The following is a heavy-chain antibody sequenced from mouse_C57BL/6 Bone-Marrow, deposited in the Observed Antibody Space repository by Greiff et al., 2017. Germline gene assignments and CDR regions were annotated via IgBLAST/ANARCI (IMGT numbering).Heavy chain of an antibody. CDR3: TTYDYGSSYRAWFAY. D-gene: IGHD1-1*01. CDR2: IDPEDGDT. V-gene: IGHV14-1*01. CDR1: GFNIKDYY. J-gene: IGHJ3*01. Sequence: VQLQQSGAELVRPGASVKLSCTASGFNIKDYYMHWVKQRPEQGLEWIGRIDPEDGDTEYAPKFQGKATLTADTSSNTAYLQLSSLTSEDTAVXYCTTYDYGSSYRAWFAYWGQGTLVTVSA.